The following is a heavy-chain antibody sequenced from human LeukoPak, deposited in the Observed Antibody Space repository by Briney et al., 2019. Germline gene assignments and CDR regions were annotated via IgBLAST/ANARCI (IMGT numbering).Heavy chain of an antibody. D-gene: IGHD5-18*01. Sequence: GGSLRLSCAASGFAFSSSGMHWVRQAPGKGLEWVAVISYHGSNKNYADSVKGRFTISRDNSKNTLYLQMDSLRAEDTAVYYCARDKPHYSHDYWGQGTLVTVSS. J-gene: IGHJ4*02. CDR3: ARDKPHYSHDY. CDR2: ISYHGSNK. V-gene: IGHV3-30*03. CDR1: GFAFSSSG.